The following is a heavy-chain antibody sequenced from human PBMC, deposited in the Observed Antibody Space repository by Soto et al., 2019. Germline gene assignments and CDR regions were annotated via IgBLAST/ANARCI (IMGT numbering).Heavy chain of an antibody. D-gene: IGHD2-2*01. J-gene: IGHJ5*02. Sequence: EVQLVESGGGLVQPGGSLRLSCAASGFTFSSYEMNWVRLAPGKGLEWVSYISSSGSTIYYADSVKGRFTISRDNAKNSLYLQMNSLRAEDTAVYYCASEGYCSSTSCYGNWFDPWGQGTLVTVSS. CDR1: GFTFSSYE. CDR3: ASEGYCSSTSCYGNWFDP. V-gene: IGHV3-48*03. CDR2: ISSSGSTI.